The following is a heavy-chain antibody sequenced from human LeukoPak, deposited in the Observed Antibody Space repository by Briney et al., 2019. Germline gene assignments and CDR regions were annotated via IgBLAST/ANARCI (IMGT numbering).Heavy chain of an antibody. CDR1: GFTFSSYA. V-gene: IGHV3-30*18. CDR2: TSYEGSDE. D-gene: IGHD2-21*02. CDR3: AKLHVVVTAFPGDY. J-gene: IGHJ4*02. Sequence: GGSLRLSCAATGFTFSSYAMHWVRQAPGKGLEWVAVTSYEGSDEYYADSVKGRFTISRDNSKDTLFLQMNSLGAEDTAVYYCAKLHVVVTAFPGDYWGQGTLVTVSP.